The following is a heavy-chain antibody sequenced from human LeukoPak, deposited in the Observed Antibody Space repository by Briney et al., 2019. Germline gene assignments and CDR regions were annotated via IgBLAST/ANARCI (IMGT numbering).Heavy chain of an antibody. D-gene: IGHD1-1*01. J-gene: IGHJ6*03. V-gene: IGHV1-69*05. CDR2: IIPIFGTA. Sequence: ASVKVSCKASGGTFSSYAISWVRQAPGQGLEWMGGIIPIFGTANYAQKFQGRVTITTDESTSTVYMELSSLRSEDTAVYYCARDTRGLERYYYMDVWGKGTTVTVSS. CDR3: ARDTRGLERYYYMDV. CDR1: GGTFSSYA.